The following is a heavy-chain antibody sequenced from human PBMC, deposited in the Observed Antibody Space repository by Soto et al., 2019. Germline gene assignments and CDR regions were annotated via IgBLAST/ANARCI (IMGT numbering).Heavy chain of an antibody. Sequence: QLQLQESGSGLVKPSQTLSLTCAVSGGSISSGGYSWSWIRQPPGKGLEWIGYISHSGSTYYNPSLKSRVTISVDRSKNQFPLKLSSVTAADTAMYSCASGSHVPHYWGQGTLVTVSS. V-gene: IGHV4-30-2*01. J-gene: IGHJ4*02. CDR3: ASGSHVPHY. CDR1: GGSISSGGYS. D-gene: IGHD6-6*01. CDR2: ISHSGST.